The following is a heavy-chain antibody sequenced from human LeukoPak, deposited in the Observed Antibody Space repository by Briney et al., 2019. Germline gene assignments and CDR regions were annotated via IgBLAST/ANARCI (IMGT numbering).Heavy chain of an antibody. D-gene: IGHD2-21*02. V-gene: IGHV1-2*06. J-gene: IGHJ4*02. Sequence: GPVKVSCKASGYTLTGYYMHWVRQAPGQGLDWMGRINPNSGGTNYAQKFQGRVTMTRDTSISTAYMELSRLRSDDTAVYYCARSSVVPSASGPDCGGDCYNFDYWGQGTLVTVSS. CDR2: INPNSGGT. CDR3: ARSSVVPSASGPDCGGDCYNFDY. CDR1: GYTLTGYY.